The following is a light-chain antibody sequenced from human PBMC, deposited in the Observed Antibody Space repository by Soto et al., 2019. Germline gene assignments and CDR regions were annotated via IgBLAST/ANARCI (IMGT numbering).Light chain of an antibody. CDR1: QSVSSN. V-gene: IGKV3-15*01. CDR3: QQYNQWPLT. CDR2: GAS. Sequence: EIVMTQSPATLSVSQGERATLSCRASQSVSSNLAWYQQKPGQAPRLLIYGASTRATGIPARFSGSGSGTEFTLTISSLQSEDFAVYYCQQYNQWPLTFGGGTKVEIQ. J-gene: IGKJ4*01.